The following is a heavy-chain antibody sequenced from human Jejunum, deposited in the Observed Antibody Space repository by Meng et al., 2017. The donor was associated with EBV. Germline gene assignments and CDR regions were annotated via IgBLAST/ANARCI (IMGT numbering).Heavy chain of an antibody. CDR3: ARFLYSSAYY. CDR1: GVTFSDYF. CDR2: ISGSGDAV. Sequence: QVQLVEPGGXXXXPXXALRLSCGASGVTFSDYFMSWVRQAPGKGLEWIAYISGSGDAVYYADSVKGRFTVSRDNAKNSLYLQLNSLRVDDTAVYYCARFLYSSAYYWGLGTLLTVSS. J-gene: IGHJ4*02. D-gene: IGHD6-6*01. V-gene: IGHV3-11*01.